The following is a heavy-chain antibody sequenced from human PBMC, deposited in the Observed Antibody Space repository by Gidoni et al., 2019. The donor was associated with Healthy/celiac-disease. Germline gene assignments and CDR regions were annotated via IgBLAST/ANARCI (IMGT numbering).Heavy chain of an antibody. CDR1: GYTFTSYA. CDR2: INAGNGNT. D-gene: IGHD1-7*01. J-gene: IGHJ4*02. Sequence: QVQLVQSGAEVKKPGASVKVSCKASGYTFTSYAMHWVRQAPGQRLEWMGWINAGNGNTKYSQKFQGRVTITRDTSSSTAYMELSSLRSEDTAVYYCASALNWNYVFDYWGQGTLVTVSS. CDR3: ASALNWNYVFDY. V-gene: IGHV1-3*01.